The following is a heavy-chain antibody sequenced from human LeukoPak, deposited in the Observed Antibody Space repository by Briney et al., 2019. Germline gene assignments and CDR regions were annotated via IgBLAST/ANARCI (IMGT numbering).Heavy chain of an antibody. CDR2: IDVGDSDT. CDR3: ARLEVVVVTPGRAAFDI. J-gene: IGHJ3*02. CDR1: GYTFSRYW. V-gene: IGHV5-51*01. Sequence: GESLKISCKGSGYTFSRYWIGWVRQMPGKGLEWMGIIDVGDSDTRYSPSFQGHVTISADKSISTAYLQWSSLKASDTAMYYCARLEVVVVTPGRAAFDIWGQGTMVTVSS. D-gene: IGHD3-22*01.